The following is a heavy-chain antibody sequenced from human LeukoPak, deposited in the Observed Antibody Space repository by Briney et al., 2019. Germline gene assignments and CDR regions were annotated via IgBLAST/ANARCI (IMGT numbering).Heavy chain of an antibody. J-gene: IGHJ3*01. CDR1: GGTISSYA. CDR3: ARHFRGEDAFDF. Sequence: PSETLSLTCTVPGGTISSYAWSWIRQPPGKGLEGIGYIYYSGSTNYNPSLKSRVTISVDTSKNQFSLKLSSVTAADTAVYYCARHFRGEDAFDFWGQGTMVTVSS. V-gene: IGHV4-59*08. CDR2: IYYSGST.